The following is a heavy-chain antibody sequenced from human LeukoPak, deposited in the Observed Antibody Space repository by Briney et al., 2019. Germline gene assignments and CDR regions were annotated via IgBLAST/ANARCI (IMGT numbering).Heavy chain of an antibody. J-gene: IGHJ6*03. CDR2: IYYSGST. D-gene: IGHD6-19*01. V-gene: IGHV4-39*07. Sequence: SVTLSLTCTVSGGSVSSSDYYWGWIRQPPGKGLEWIGSIYYSGSTYYSPSLKSRVTISVDTSKNQFSLKLSAVTAADTAVYYCARNSQSPYYFFYMDVWGKGTTVTVSS. CDR3: ARNSQSPYYFFYMDV. CDR1: GGSVSSSDYY.